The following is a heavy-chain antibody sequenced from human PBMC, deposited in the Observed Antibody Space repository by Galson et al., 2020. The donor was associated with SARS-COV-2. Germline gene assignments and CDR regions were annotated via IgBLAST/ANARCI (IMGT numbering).Heavy chain of an antibody. CDR2: IIPFFGTT. D-gene: IGHD1-1*01. Sequence: SVKVSCKASGDTFSNYAISWVRQAPGQGLEWVGGIIPFFGTTNYAQKFKGRVTITADESTATVYLEVNSLRPDDTAVFYCARDGEITTTPSQSYYYYYGMDAWGQGTTVTVSS. V-gene: IGHV1-69*13. J-gene: IGHJ6*02. CDR1: GDTFSNYA. CDR3: ARDGEITTTPSQSYYYYYGMDA.